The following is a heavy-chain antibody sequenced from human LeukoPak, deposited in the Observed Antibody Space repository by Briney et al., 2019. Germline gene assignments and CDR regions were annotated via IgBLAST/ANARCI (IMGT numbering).Heavy chain of an antibody. CDR2: VYYDGST. V-gene: IGHV3-53*01. D-gene: IGHD2-15*01. Sequence: GGSLRLSCAASGFTVSTHYMNWVRRAPGKGLEWVSVVYYDGSTYYADSVKGRFTISRDSSKNPLYLQMNSLRGEDTAVYYCASPGYCSGSSCYSGYCQHWGQGTPVTVSS. CDR3: ASPGYCSGSSCYSGYCQH. CDR1: GFTVSTHY. J-gene: IGHJ1*01.